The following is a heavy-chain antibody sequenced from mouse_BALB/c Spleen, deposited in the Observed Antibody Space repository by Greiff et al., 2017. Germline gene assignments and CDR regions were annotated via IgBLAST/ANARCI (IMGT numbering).Heavy chain of an antibody. CDR2: ILPGSGST. D-gene: IGHD1-1*01. Sequence: QVQLQQSGAELMKPGASVKISCKATGYTFSSYWIEWVKQRPGHGLEWIGEILPGSGSTNYNEKFKGKATFTADTSSNTAYMQLSSLTSEDSAVYYCARAEGYYYGSSYAWFAYWGQGTLVTVSA. CDR3: ARAEGYYYGSSYAWFAY. J-gene: IGHJ3*01. CDR1: GYTFSSYW. V-gene: IGHV1-9*01.